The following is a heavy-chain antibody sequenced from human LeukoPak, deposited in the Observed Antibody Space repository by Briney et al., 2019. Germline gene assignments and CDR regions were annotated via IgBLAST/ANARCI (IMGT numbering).Heavy chain of an antibody. J-gene: IGHJ6*03. CDR3: ARLTKNDSGSYRFGKKKRGYMDV. CDR1: GGSFSGYY. CDR2: INHSGST. Sequence: PSETLSLTCAVYGGSFSGYYWSWIRQPPGKGLEWIGEINHSGSTNYNPSRKSRVTISVHTSKNQFSLKLSSVTAADTAVYYCARLTKNDSGSYRFGKKKRGYMDVWGKGTTVTISS. V-gene: IGHV4-34*01. D-gene: IGHD3-10*01.